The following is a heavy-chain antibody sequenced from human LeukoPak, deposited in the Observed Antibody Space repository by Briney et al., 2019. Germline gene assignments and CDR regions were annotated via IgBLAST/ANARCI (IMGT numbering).Heavy chain of an antibody. CDR1: GYTFTSYA. V-gene: IGHV1-18*01. CDR2: ISADNGNT. J-gene: IGHJ4*02. D-gene: IGHD3-16*02. CDR3: ARDSDYVWGSYRQTPDY. Sequence: ASVKVSCKASGYTFTSYAISWVRQAPGQGLEWMGWISADNGNTDYAQRFQGRVTMTTDTSTSTAYMELRSLRSDDTAVYYCARDSDYVWGSYRQTPDYWGQGTLVTVSS.